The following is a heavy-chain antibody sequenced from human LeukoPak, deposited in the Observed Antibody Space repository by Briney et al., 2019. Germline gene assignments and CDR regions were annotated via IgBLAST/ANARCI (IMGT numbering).Heavy chain of an antibody. CDR3: ARNYDNSGYTAFGY. D-gene: IGHD3-22*01. Sequence: SQTLSLTCTISGGSISSYYWSWIRQSPGKGLEWIGHIYSSGSTNYNPSLKSRVTISIDTSKNQFSLKLSSVTAADTALYYCARNYDNSGYTAFGYWGRGTLVTVSS. J-gene: IGHJ4*02. CDR2: IYSSGST. V-gene: IGHV4-59*01. CDR1: GGSISSYY.